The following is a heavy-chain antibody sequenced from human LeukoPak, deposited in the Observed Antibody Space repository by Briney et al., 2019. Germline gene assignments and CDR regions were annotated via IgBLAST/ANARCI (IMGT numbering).Heavy chain of an antibody. CDR1: GFTLGDYV. CDR3: TRDGVVAATLSAY. CDR2: IRSKAYGGTT. J-gene: IGHJ4*02. Sequence: GGSMRLSCSASGFTLGDYVMSWVRQAPGKGLEWVGFIRSKAYGGTTEYAASLKGRFTISRDDSKSIAYLQMNSLKTEDTAVYYCTRDGVVAATLSAYWGQGTLVTVSS. V-gene: IGHV3-49*04. D-gene: IGHD2-15*01.